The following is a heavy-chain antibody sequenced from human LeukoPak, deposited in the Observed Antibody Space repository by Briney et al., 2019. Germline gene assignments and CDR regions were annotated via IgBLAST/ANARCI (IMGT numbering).Heavy chain of an antibody. D-gene: IGHD5-24*01. J-gene: IGHJ4*02. CDR3: ARTWLQTQVDY. Sequence: SETLSLTCTVSGGSISSYYWSWIRQPPGKGLEWIGYIYYSGSTYYNPSLKSRVTISVDTSKNQFSLKLSSVTAADTAVYYCARTWLQTQVDYWGQGTLVTVSS. V-gene: IGHV4-59*08. CDR1: GGSISSYY. CDR2: IYYSGST.